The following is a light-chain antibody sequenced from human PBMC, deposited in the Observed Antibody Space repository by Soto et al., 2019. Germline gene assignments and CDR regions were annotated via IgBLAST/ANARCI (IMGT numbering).Light chain of an antibody. J-gene: IGKJ4*01. Sequence: DIQMTQSPSSLSASVGDRVTITCQASQDISDYLNWYQQKPGKAPTLLIYDASDLETGVPSRFSGSGSGTYFIFTISSLQPEDVATYYCQQFHNLPLTFGGGTKVEIK. CDR1: QDISDY. CDR3: QQFHNLPLT. CDR2: DAS. V-gene: IGKV1-33*01.